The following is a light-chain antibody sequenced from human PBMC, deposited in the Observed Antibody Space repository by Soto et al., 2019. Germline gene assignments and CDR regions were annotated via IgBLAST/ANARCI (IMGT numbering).Light chain of an antibody. Sequence: QSALTQPPSASGSTGQSVTISCTGTSSDVGGYNYVSWYQQHPGKPPKLLIYEVSKRRSGVPDRFSGSKSGNTASLSVSGLQAEEEADYYFSSYAGSNNVVFGGGTKVTVL. V-gene: IGLV2-8*01. J-gene: IGLJ2*01. CDR3: SSYAGSNNVV. CDR2: EVS. CDR1: SSDVGGYNY.